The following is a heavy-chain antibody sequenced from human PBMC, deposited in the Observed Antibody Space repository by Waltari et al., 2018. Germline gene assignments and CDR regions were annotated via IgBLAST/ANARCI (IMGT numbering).Heavy chain of an antibody. D-gene: IGHD2-2*01. CDR2: INHSGST. CDR1: GGSFSGYY. J-gene: IGHJ4*02. CDR3: ARLGSDIVVVPAAYLFDY. V-gene: IGHV4-34*01. Sequence: QVQLQQWGAGLLKPSETLSLTCAVYGGSFSGYYWSWIRQPPGKGLEWIGEINHSGSTNYNPSLKSRVTISVDTSKNQFSLKLSSVTAADTAVYYCARLGSDIVVVPAAYLFDYWGQGTLVTVSS.